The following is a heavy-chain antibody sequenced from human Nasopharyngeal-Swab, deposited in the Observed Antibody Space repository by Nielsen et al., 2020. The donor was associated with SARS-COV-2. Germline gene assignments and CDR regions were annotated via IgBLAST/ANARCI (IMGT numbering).Heavy chain of an antibody. V-gene: IGHV3-23*01. Sequence: GESLKISCAASGFTFSSYAMSWVRQAPGKGLEWVSAISGSGGSTYYADSVKGRFTISRDNSKNTLYLQMNSLGAEDTAVYYCATRSGYYGSGSFYDYWGQGTLVTVSS. CDR2: ISGSGGST. CDR3: ATRSGYYGSGSFYDY. CDR1: GFTFSSYA. D-gene: IGHD3-10*01. J-gene: IGHJ4*02.